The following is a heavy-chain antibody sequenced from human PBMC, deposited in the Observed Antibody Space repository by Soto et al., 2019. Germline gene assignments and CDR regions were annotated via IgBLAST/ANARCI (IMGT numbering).Heavy chain of an antibody. Sequence: QVQLQESGPGLVKPSETLSLTCTVSGGSISSRSYYWGWIRQPPGKGLEWIGSIYYSGSTYYNPSLKSRVTISVEMSKNQFSLKLSSVTAADTAVYYCGRSVDTAMGDYWGQGTLVTVSS. CDR3: GRSVDTAMGDY. V-gene: IGHV4-39*01. J-gene: IGHJ4*02. CDR2: IYYSGST. D-gene: IGHD5-18*01. CDR1: GGSISSRSYY.